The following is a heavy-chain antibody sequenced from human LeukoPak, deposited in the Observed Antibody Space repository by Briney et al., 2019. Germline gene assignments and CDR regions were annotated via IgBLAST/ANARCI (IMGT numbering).Heavy chain of an antibody. CDR1: GYPFTSYD. V-gene: IGHV1-8*01. J-gene: IGHJ5*02. CDR2: MNPNRGNT. CDR3: ARSDVGTMVP. D-gene: IGHD3-10*01. Sequence: ASVKVSFKASGYPFTSYDINWERRATRQGLERRGWMNPNRGNTGYAQKFQDRVTMTRNTSISTAYMELSRLRPEDTAVYYCARSDVGTMVPWGQGTLVTVSS.